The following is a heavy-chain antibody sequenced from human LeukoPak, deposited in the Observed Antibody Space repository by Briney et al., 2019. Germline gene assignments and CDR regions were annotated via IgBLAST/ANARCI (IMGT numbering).Heavy chain of an antibody. Sequence: GGSLRLSCVASGFTFSSYGMHWVRQAPGKGLEWVAFMRDDGSNKYYVDSVKGRFTISRDKSKNTLYLQMDSLRPEDTAVYYCAKVGPYCSSTSCYYYYYYMDVWGKGTTVTVSS. CDR3: AKVGPYCSSTSCYYYYYYMDV. CDR1: GFTFSSYG. CDR2: MRDDGSNK. J-gene: IGHJ6*03. V-gene: IGHV3-30*02. D-gene: IGHD2-2*01.